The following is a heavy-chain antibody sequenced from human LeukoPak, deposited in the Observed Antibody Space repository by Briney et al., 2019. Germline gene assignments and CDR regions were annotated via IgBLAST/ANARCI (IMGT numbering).Heavy chain of an antibody. Sequence: GRSLRLSCAASGFTFSSYGMHWVRQAPGKGLEWVAVISYDGSNKYYADSVKGRFTISRDNSKNTLYLQMNSLRAEDTAVYYCAKFVGATSLDYYYSGIDLWGQGTTVTVSS. J-gene: IGHJ6*02. V-gene: IGHV3-30*18. CDR1: GFTFSSYG. D-gene: IGHD1-26*01. CDR2: ISYDGSNK. CDR3: AKFVGATSLDYYYSGIDL.